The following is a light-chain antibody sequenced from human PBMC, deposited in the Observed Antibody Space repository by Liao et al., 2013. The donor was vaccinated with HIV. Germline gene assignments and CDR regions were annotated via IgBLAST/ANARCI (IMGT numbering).Light chain of an antibody. J-gene: IGLJ1*01. CDR2: YDS. CDR1: NIGSKS. CDR3: QVWDSVSDHFV. Sequence: SYVLTQPPSVSVAPGKTARITCGGNNIGSKSVNWYQQRPGQAPVLVIYYDSDRPSGIPERFSGSSSGNTATLTISRVAVGDEADYYCQVWDSVSDHFVFGSGTTVTVL. V-gene: IGLV3-21*04.